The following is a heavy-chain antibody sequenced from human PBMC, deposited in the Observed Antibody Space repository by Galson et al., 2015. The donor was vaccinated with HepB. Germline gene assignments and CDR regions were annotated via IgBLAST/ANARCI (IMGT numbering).Heavy chain of an antibody. CDR1: GASIINYW. CDR2: IHHSGNT. Sequence: LTCAVSGASIINYWWSWVRQPPGMGLEWIGEIHHSGNTNYNPSLRSRVTVSVDKSNKQLSLELSSVTAADTAVYYCARELGSDAFDIWGQGTMVTVSS. J-gene: IGHJ3*02. CDR3: ARELGSDAFDI. D-gene: IGHD7-27*01. V-gene: IGHV4-4*02.